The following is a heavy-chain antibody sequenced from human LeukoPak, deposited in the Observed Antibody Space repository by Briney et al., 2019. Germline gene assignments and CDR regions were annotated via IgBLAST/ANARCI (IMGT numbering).Heavy chain of an antibody. D-gene: IGHD6-19*01. CDR3: ARKHSSGWDVYYGMDV. V-gene: IGHV3-74*01. J-gene: IGHJ6*02. Sequence: GGSLRLSCAASGFTFSSYWMHWVRQAPGKGLVWVSRINSDGSSTSYADSVKGRFTISRDNAKNTLYLQMNSLRAEDTAVYYCARKHSSGWDVYYGMDVWGQGTTVTVSS. CDR2: INSDGSST. CDR1: GFTFSSYW.